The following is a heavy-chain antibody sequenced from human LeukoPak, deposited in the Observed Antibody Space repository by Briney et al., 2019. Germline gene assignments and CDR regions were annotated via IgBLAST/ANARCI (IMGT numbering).Heavy chain of an antibody. V-gene: IGHV1-2*02. CDR1: GYTFTGYY. Sequence: ASVKVSCKASGYTFTGYYMHWVRQAPGQGLEWMGWINPNSGGTNYAQKFQGRVTMTRDTSISTAYMELSRLRSDDTAVYYCARDPGSSSSPFGPWGQGTLVTVSS. D-gene: IGHD6-13*01. CDR3: ARDPGSSSSPFGP. CDR2: INPNSGGT. J-gene: IGHJ5*02.